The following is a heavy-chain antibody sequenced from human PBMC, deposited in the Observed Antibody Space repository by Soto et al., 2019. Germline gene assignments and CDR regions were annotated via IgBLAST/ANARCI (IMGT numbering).Heavy chain of an antibody. J-gene: IGHJ4*02. CDR1: GGSISSSSYY. CDR2: IYYSGST. CDR3: ARRTMGFDY. D-gene: IGHD3-10*01. V-gene: IGHV4-39*01. Sequence: PSETLSLTCTVSGGSISSSSYYWGWIRQPPGKGLEWIGSIYYSGSTYYNPSLKSRVTISVDTSKNQFSLKLSSVTAADTGVYYRARRTMGFDYRGQGTLVTVSS.